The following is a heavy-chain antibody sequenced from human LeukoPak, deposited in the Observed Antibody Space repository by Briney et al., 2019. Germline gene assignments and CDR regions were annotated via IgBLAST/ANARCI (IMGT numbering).Heavy chain of an antibody. Sequence: SETLSLTCTVSGGSIRSYYWSWIRQPPGKGLEWIGYMYYSGSTNYNPSLKSRVTISVDTSRNQFSLKLSSVTAADTAVYYCARRFGDLWGQGTLVTVSS. J-gene: IGHJ5*02. CDR1: GGSIRSYY. CDR2: MYYSGST. D-gene: IGHD3-10*01. V-gene: IGHV4-59*08. CDR3: ARRFGDL.